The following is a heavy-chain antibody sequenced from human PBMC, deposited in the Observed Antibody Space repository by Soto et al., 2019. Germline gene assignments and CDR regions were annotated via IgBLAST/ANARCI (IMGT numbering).Heavy chain of an antibody. CDR2: IYYSGST. CDR3: ARPHGGSSGWDNWFDP. V-gene: IGHV4-59*01. CDR1: GRSIRSYY. Sequence: SETLSLTCTVFGRSIRSYYWSWIQQPPGKGLEWIGYIYYSGSTNYNPSLKSRVTISVDTSKNQFSLKLSSVTAADTAVYYCARPHGGSSGWDNWFDPWGQGTLVTVS. D-gene: IGHD6-25*01. J-gene: IGHJ5*02.